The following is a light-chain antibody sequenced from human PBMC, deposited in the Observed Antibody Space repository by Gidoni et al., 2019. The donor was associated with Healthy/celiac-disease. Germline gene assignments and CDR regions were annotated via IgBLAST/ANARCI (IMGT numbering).Light chain of an antibody. Sequence: EIVLTQSPATLSLSPGERATLSCRASKSVSSYLAWYQQKPGPAPRLLIYDASNRATGIPARFSGSGSGTDFTLTISSLEPEDFAVYYCQQRSNWPPRVTFGGGTKVEIK. J-gene: IGKJ4*01. CDR1: KSVSSY. CDR3: QQRSNWPPRVT. V-gene: IGKV3-11*01. CDR2: DAS.